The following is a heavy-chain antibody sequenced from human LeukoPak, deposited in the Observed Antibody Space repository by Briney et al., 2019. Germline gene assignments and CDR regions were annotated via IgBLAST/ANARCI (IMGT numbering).Heavy chain of an antibody. CDR1: GGSISSYY. V-gene: IGHV4-59*01. CDR3: ARDGVVEYAFDI. J-gene: IGHJ3*02. CDR2: IYYSGST. D-gene: IGHD3-3*01. Sequence: KSSETLSLTCTVSGGSISSYYWSWIRQPPGKGLEWIGYIYYSGSTNYNPSLKSRVTISVDTSKNQFSLKLSSVTAADTAVYYCARDGVVEYAFDIWGQGTMVTVSS.